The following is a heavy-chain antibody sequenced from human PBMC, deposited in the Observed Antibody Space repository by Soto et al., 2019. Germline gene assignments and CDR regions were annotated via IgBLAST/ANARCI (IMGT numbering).Heavy chain of an antibody. D-gene: IGHD6-13*01. J-gene: IGHJ4*02. V-gene: IGHV1-69*13. CDR2: IIPIFGTA. Sequence: ASVKVSCKASGGTFSSYAISWVRQAPGQGLEWMGGIIPIFGTANYAQKFQGRVTITADESTSTAYMELSSLRSEDTAVYYCARAHSSSWAELRSPFDYWGQGTLVTVSS. CDR3: ARAHSSSWAELRSPFDY. CDR1: GGTFSSYA.